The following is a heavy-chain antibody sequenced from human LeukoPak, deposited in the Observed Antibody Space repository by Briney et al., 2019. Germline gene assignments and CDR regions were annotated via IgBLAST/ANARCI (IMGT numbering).Heavy chain of an antibody. CDR2: IYYSGSP. D-gene: IGHD5-18*01. CDR3: ARGGYSYGYDFDY. J-gene: IGHJ4*02. Sequence: PSQTLSLTCTVSGGSISSGDYYWSWIRQPPGKGLEWIGYIYYSGSPYYNPSLKSRVTISVDTSKNQFSLKLSSVTAADTAVYYCARGGYSYGYDFDYWGQGTLVTVSS. V-gene: IGHV4-30-4*01. CDR1: GGSISSGDYY.